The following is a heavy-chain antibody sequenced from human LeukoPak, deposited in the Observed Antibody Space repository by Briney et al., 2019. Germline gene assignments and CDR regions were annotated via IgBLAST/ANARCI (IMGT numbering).Heavy chain of an antibody. Sequence: PSQTLSLTCTVSGGSISSRDYYWTWIRQHPGKGLEWIGYIYYSGTTSYNPSLKSRVTISVDTSKNQFSLKLSSVTAADTAVYYCARARVRSYSYDSSGFYTSDWHFDLWGRGTLVTVSS. CDR3: ARARVRSYSYDSSGFYTSDWHFDL. J-gene: IGHJ2*01. CDR1: GGSISSRDYY. CDR2: IYYSGTT. D-gene: IGHD3-22*01. V-gene: IGHV4-31*03.